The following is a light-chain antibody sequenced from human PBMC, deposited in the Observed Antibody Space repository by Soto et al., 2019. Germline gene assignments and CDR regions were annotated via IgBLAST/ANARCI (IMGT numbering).Light chain of an antibody. CDR2: EVT. CDR1: RSDVGGYNY. CDR3: SSYTSGSNVI. Sequence: QSVLAQPASVSGSPGQSITISCTGTRSDVGGYNYVSWYQHHPGKAPKLLIYEVTNRPAEVSNRFSGSKSGITASLTISGLQSEDEADYYCSSYTSGSNVIFGGGTKVTVL. J-gene: IGLJ2*01. V-gene: IGLV2-14*01.